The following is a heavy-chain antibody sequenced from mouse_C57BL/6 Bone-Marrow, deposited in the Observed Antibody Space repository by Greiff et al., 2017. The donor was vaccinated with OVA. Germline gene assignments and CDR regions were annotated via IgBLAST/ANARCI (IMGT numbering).Heavy chain of an antibody. D-gene: IGHD1-1*01. J-gene: IGHJ4*01. V-gene: IGHV1-18*01. Sequence: VQLQQSGPELVKPGASVKLPCKASGYTFTDYNMDWVKQSHGKSLEWIGDINPNNGGTIYNQKFKGKATLTVDKSSSTAYMELRSLTSEDTAVYYCARNYGSSFDMDYWGQGTSVTVSS. CDR3: ARNYGSSFDMDY. CDR2: INPNNGGT. CDR1: GYTFTDYN.